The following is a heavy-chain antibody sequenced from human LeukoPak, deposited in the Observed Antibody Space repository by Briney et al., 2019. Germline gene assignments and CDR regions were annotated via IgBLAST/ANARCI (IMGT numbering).Heavy chain of an antibody. CDR3: ARGGYFNCGGDCYDNDY. V-gene: IGHV1-8*01. D-gene: IGHD2-21*02. CDR2: MNPNSGNT. Sequence: APVKVSCKASGYTFTSYDINWVRQATGQGLEWMGWMNPNSGNTGYAQKFQGRVTMTRNTSISTAYMELSSLRSEDTAVYYCARGGYFNCGGDCYDNDYWGQGTLVTVSS. CDR1: GYTFTSYD. J-gene: IGHJ4*02.